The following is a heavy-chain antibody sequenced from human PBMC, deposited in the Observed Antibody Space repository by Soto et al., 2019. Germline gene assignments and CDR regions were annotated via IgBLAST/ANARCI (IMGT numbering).Heavy chain of an antibody. V-gene: IGHV1-69*13. CDR1: GGTFSSYA. Sequence: GASVKVSCKASGGTFSSYAMSWVRQATGQGLEWMGGIIPIFGTANYAQKFQGRVTITADESTSTAFMELSSLRSEDTAVYYCARAPHYDSSGYCFDYWGQGTLVTVSS. D-gene: IGHD3-22*01. CDR3: ARAPHYDSSGYCFDY. J-gene: IGHJ4*02. CDR2: IIPIFGTA.